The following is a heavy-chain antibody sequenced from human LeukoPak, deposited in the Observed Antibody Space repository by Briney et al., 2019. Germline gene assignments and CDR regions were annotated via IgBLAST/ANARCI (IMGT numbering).Heavy chain of an antibody. J-gene: IGHJ4*02. CDR1: GFAVSSDS. Sequence: GGSLRLSCTVSGFAVSSDSMSWVRQAPGKGLEWVSFIYSGGSTHYSDSVKGRFTISRDNAKNSVYLQMNSLRDGDTAVYYCATYIIGPTIDYWGQGTLVSVSS. D-gene: IGHD3-10*01. CDR2: IYSGGST. V-gene: IGHV3-53*01. CDR3: ATYIIGPTIDY.